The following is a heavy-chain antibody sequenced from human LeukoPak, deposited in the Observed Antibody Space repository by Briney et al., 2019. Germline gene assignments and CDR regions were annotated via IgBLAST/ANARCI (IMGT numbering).Heavy chain of an antibody. V-gene: IGHV4-59*01. Sequence: SETLSLTCTVSGGSISSYYWSWIRQPPGKGLESIGYIHYTGSTNYNPSLKSRVTISVDTSKNQFSLRLSSVTAADTAMYYCARGRLELPHWGQGILVTVSS. CDR1: GGSISSYY. CDR2: IHYTGST. CDR3: ARGRLELPH. D-gene: IGHD1-7*01. J-gene: IGHJ4*02.